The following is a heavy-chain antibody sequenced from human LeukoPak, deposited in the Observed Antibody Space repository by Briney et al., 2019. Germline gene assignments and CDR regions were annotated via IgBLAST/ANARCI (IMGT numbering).Heavy chain of an antibody. J-gene: IGHJ4*02. CDR2: IKQDRSEK. Sequence: PGGSLRLSCAASGFTFSSYAMSWVRQAPGKGLEWVANIKQDRSEKYYVDSVKGRFTISRDNAKNSLYLQMNSLRAEDTAVYYCARDGPEDDFWSGPYPPYFDYWGQGTLVTVSS. CDR3: ARDGPEDDFWSGPYPPYFDY. V-gene: IGHV3-7*01. D-gene: IGHD3-3*01. CDR1: GFTFSSYA.